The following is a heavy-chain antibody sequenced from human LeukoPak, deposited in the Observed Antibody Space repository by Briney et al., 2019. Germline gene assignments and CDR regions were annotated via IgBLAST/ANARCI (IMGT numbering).Heavy chain of an antibody. CDR3: ATSDDSSGSD. J-gene: IGHJ4*02. CDR2: IKQDGSEK. D-gene: IGHD3-22*01. Sequence: GGSLRLSCAASGFTFSSYAMSRVRQAPGKGLEWVANIKQDGSEKYYVDSVKGRFTISRDNAKNSLYLQMNYLRAEDTALYYCATSDDSSGSDWGQGTLVTVSS. V-gene: IGHV3-7*01. CDR1: GFTFSSYA.